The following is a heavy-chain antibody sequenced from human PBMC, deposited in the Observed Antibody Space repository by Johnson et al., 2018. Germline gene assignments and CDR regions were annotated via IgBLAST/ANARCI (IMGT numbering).Heavy chain of an antibody. V-gene: IGHV1-69*06. Sequence: VQLVQSGAEVKKXGSSVKVXCKASGGTFTTYAISWVRQAPGQGLEWTGGLIPIFGTANYAHNFQGRVPITADSSTTTAYLELTSLTAEDTAVYYCARGGGIQRWFLGALEIWGQGTTVTVSS. CDR2: LIPIFGTA. J-gene: IGHJ3*02. D-gene: IGHD5-18*01. CDR1: GGTFTTYA. CDR3: ARGGGIQRWFLGALEI.